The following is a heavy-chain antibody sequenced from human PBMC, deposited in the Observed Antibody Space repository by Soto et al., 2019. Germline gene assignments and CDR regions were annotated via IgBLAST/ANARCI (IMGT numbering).Heavy chain of an antibody. D-gene: IGHD2-21*02. CDR1: GFTFGDRY. CDR2: ISSSGFTI. CDR3: ARSTKTAAGADYYGLDV. J-gene: IGHJ6*02. V-gene: IGHV3-11*01. Sequence: QGQLVESGGDLVRPGGSLRLSCATSGFTFGDRYMSWIRQAPGKGLEWVSYISSSGFTIYYADSVKGRFTISRDNANDSLDLQMKSLRAEHSAVYYCARSTKTAAGADYYGLDVWDHGTRVSVPS.